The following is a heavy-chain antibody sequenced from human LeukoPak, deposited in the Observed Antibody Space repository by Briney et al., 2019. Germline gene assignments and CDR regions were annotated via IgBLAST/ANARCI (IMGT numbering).Heavy chain of an antibody. CDR3: AVVVVPAADSVAFDI. Sequence: ETLSLTCTVSGDSVSSGSDYWSWIRQPPGKRLERIGYIYYSGSTKYNPSLKSRVTISVDTSKNQFSLKLSSVTAADTAVYYCAVVVVPAADSVAFDIWGQGTMVIVSP. V-gene: IGHV4-61*01. CDR2: IYYSGST. J-gene: IGHJ3*02. CDR1: GDSVSSGSDY. D-gene: IGHD2-2*01.